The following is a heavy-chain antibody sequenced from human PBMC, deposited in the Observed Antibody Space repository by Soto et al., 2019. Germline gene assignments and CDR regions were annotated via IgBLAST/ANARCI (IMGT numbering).Heavy chain of an antibody. J-gene: IGHJ6*02. CDR2: IIPIFGTA. Sequence: ASVKVSCKASGGTFSSYAISWVRQAPGQGLEWMGGIIPIFGTANYAQKFQGRVTITADESTSTAYMELSSLRSEDTAVYYCARDGGANLVYYYYGMDVWGQGTTVTVSS. CDR1: GGTFSSYA. CDR3: ARDGGANLVYYYYGMDV. D-gene: IGHD3-16*01. V-gene: IGHV1-69*13.